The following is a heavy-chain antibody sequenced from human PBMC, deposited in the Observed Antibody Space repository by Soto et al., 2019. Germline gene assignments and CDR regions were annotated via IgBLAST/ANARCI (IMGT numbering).Heavy chain of an antibody. CDR1: GFTFDDYA. CDR3: AKDAITMVRGVISYYGMDV. J-gene: IGHJ6*02. V-gene: IGHV3-9*01. D-gene: IGHD3-10*01. Sequence: EVQLVESGGGLVQPGRSLRLSCAAFGFTFDDYAMHWVRQAPGMGVEWVSGISWNRGSIGYADSVKGRFTISRDNAKNSLYLQMNSLRAEDTALYYCAKDAITMVRGVISYYGMDVWGQGTTVTVSS. CDR2: ISWNRGSI.